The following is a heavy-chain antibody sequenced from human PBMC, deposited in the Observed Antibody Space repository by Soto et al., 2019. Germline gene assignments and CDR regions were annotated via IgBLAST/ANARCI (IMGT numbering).Heavy chain of an antibody. CDR2: ISDDGVSK. V-gene: IGHV3-30*03. CDR1: GFTFSNYG. J-gene: IGHJ4*02. D-gene: IGHD3-10*01. Sequence: GGSLRLSCAASGFTFSNYGMHWVRQAPGKGLEWVAVISDDGVSKYYADSVQGRFTISRDNSESVVLLQMNSLRPDDTALYFCARAYYFGSGTSYTLYYWRQGTQVTVSS. CDR3: ARAYYFGSGTSYTLYY.